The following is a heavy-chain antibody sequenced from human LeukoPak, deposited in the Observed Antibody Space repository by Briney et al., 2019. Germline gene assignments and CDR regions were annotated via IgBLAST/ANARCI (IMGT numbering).Heavy chain of an antibody. CDR1: GGTFSSYA. Sequence: GSSVKVSCKASGGTFSSYAISWVRQAPGQGLEWMGRIIPILGTANYAQKFQGRVTITADRSTTTAYMELSSLRSEDTAVYYCAAQAYIAAAGTRLYWFDPWGQGTLVTVSS. J-gene: IGHJ5*02. CDR3: AAQAYIAAAGTRLYWFDP. D-gene: IGHD6-13*01. CDR2: IIPILGTA. V-gene: IGHV1-69*04.